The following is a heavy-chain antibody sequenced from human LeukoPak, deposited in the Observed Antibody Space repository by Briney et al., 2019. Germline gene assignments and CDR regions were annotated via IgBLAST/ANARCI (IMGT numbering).Heavy chain of an antibody. CDR2: IRFDGTET. J-gene: IGHJ2*01. CDR1: GFIFSHYG. Sequence: GGSLRHSCAASGFIFSHYGMHWVRQAPGKGLEWVTYIRFDGTETHYEDSVKGRFTISRDDSRSTLYLQLKSLRIEDTAVYYCVRDLYTSSRYFDLWGRGALVRVSS. V-gene: IGHV3-30*02. CDR3: VRDLYTSSRYFDL. D-gene: IGHD6-13*01.